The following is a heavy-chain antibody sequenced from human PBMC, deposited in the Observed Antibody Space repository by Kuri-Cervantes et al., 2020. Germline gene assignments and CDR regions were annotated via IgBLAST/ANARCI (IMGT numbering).Heavy chain of an antibody. V-gene: IGHV4-34*12. CDR1: GGSFSGYY. D-gene: IGHD4-17*01. CDR2: IFYTGST. Sequence: ESLKISCAVYGGSFSGYYWSWIRQPPGKGLEWIGSIFYTGSTYYNPSLKSRVTISEDTSKNQFSLKLRSMTAADTAVYYCARHAVPMTTVTPWGQGTLVTVSS. J-gene: IGHJ5*02. CDR3: ARHAVPMTTVTP.